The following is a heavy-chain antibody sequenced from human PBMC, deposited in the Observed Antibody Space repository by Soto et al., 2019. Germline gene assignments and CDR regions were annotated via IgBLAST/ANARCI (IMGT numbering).Heavy chain of an antibody. CDR3: ARTLGEYYYDSSGYYHPFDY. CDR1: GGTFSSYA. D-gene: IGHD3-22*01. Sequence: ASVKVSCKASGGTFSSYAISWVRQAPGQGLEWMGGIIPIFGTANYAQKFQGRVTITADESTSTAYMELSSLRSEDTAVYYCARTLGEYYYDSSGYYHPFDYWGQGTLVTVSS. J-gene: IGHJ4*02. V-gene: IGHV1-69*13. CDR2: IIPIFGTA.